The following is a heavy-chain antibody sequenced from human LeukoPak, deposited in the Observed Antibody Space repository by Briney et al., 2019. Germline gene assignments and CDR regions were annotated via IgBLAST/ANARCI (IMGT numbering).Heavy chain of an antibody. J-gene: IGHJ6*03. Sequence: PSETLSLTCTVSGGSISSYYWSWVRQAAGKGLEWIGRIYTSGSTSYNPSLKSRVTMSVDTSKNQFSLKLSSVTAADTAVYYCARDTLPGSPYYYSYMDVWGKGTTVTVSS. CDR2: IYTSGST. V-gene: IGHV4-4*07. CDR3: ARDTLPGSPYYYSYMDV. CDR1: GGSISSYY. D-gene: IGHD1-1*01.